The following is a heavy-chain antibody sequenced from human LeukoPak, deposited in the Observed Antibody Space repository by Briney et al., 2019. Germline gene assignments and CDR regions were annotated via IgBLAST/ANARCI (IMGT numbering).Heavy chain of an antibody. J-gene: IGHJ4*02. CDR2: IYPGDSDT. V-gene: IGHV5-51*01. Sequence: GESLKISCKGSGYSFTSYWIGWVRQMPGKGLEWMGIIYPGDSDTRYSPSFQGQVTISADKSISTAYLQWSSLKAPDTAMYYCASHYCSSTSCYDNWGQGTLVTVSS. CDR3: ASHYCSSTSCYDN. CDR1: GYSFTSYW. D-gene: IGHD2-2*01.